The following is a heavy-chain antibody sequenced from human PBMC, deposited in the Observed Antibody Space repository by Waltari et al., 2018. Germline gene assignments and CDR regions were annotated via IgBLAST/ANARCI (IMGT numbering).Heavy chain of an antibody. CDR1: GFTFSSYW. V-gene: IGHV3-7*01. Sequence: EVQLVESGGGLVQPGGSLRLSCAASGFTFSSYWMSWVRQAPGKGLEWVANIKQDGSEKYYVDSVKGRFTISRDNAKNSLYLQMNSLRAEDTAVYYCAIDKKYYDYVWGSYRYTGDDYWGQGTLVTVSS. CDR2: IKQDGSEK. J-gene: IGHJ4*02. CDR3: AIDKKYYDYVWGSYRYTGDDY. D-gene: IGHD3-16*02.